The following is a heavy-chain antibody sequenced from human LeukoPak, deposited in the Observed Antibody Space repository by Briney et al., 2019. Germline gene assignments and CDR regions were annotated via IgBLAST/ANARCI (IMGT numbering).Heavy chain of an antibody. CDR1: GFTFSTYW. J-gene: IGHJ6*03. CDR2: IKQDGSEK. D-gene: IGHD3-3*01. Sequence: GGSLRLSCAGSGFTFSTYWMSWVRQAPGKGLEWVANIKQDGSEKYYVDTVKGRFTISRDNAKNSLYLQMNSLRAEDTAVYYCARAEYDFWSGYRPYYYYYMDVWGKGTTVTVSS. V-gene: IGHV3-7*04. CDR3: ARAEYDFWSGYRPYYYYYMDV.